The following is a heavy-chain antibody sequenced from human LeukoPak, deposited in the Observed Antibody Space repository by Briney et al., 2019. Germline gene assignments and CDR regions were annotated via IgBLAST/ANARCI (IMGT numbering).Heavy chain of an antibody. CDR1: GFTFSSYA. CDR2: ISGSGGST. D-gene: IGHD1-26*01. V-gene: IGHV3-23*01. Sequence: GGSLRLSCAASGFTFSSYAMSWVRQAPGKGLEWVSAISGSGGSTYYADSVKGRFTISRDNSKNTLYLQMNSLRAEDTAVYYCAKNPVGATGRPGVFDYWGQGTLVTVSS. J-gene: IGHJ4*02. CDR3: AKNPVGATGRPGVFDY.